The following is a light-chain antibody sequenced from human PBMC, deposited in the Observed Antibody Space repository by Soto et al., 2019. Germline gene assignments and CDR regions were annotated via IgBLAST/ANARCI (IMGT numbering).Light chain of an antibody. V-gene: IGKV1-33*01. Sequence: IQMTQSPSSLSASVGDRVTITCQASQDIKNYLNWYQQKSGKAPKLLIYDVSHLETGVPSRFSGSGSGTDFTFTISSLQPEDIATYYCQQYHSLITFGQGTRLEIK. J-gene: IGKJ5*01. CDR3: QQYHSLIT. CDR1: QDIKNY. CDR2: DVS.